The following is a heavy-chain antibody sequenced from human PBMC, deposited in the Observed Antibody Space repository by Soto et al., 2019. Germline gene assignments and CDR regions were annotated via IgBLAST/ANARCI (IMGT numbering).Heavy chain of an antibody. CDR3: ARDRKGGFVMDV. CDR1: GDSVSSNSAA. D-gene: IGHD3-16*01. CDR2: TYYRSKWYN. V-gene: IGHV6-1*01. J-gene: IGHJ6*02. Sequence: PSETLSLTCAISGDSVSSNSAAWNWIRQSPSRGLEWLGRTYYRSKWYNDYAVSAKGRISINPDTSKNLLSLQLNSVTPEDTAVYYCARDRKGGFVMDVWGQGTTVTVSS.